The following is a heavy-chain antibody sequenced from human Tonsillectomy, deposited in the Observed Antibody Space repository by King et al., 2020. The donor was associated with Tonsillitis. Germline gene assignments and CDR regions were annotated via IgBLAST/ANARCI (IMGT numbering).Heavy chain of an antibody. D-gene: IGHD2-21*01. Sequence: EVQLVESGGGLVQPGGSLRLSCAASGFTFSSYWMHWVRQAPGKGLVWVSRINSDGSTTNYADSVKGRFTISRDNAKNTLYLQMNSLRAEDTAVYYCARDPLDYSYAFDIWGQGTMVTVSS. CDR1: GFTFSSYW. CDR3: ARDPLDYSYAFDI. J-gene: IGHJ3*02. V-gene: IGHV3-74*01. CDR2: INSDGSTT.